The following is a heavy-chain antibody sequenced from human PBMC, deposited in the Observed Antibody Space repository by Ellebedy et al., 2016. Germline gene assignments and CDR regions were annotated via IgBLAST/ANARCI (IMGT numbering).Heavy chain of an antibody. V-gene: IGHV1-3*01. Sequence: ASVKVSCKASGYTFTSYAMHWVRQAPGQRLEWMGWINAGNGNTKYSQKFQGRVTITRDTSASTAYMELSSLRSEDTAVYYCARADPGGGYHDHDAFDIWGQGTMVTVSS. CDR3: ARADPGGGYHDHDAFDI. J-gene: IGHJ3*02. CDR1: GYTFTSYA. D-gene: IGHD3-22*01. CDR2: INAGNGNT.